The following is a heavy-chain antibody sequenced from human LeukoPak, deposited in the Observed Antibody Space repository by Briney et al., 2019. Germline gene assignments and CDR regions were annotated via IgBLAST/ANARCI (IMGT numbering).Heavy chain of an antibody. CDR2: IYSGGST. Sequence: PGGSLRLSCAASGFTVSSNYMSWVRQAPGKGLEWVSVIYSGGSTYYADSVKGRFTISRDNSKNTLYLQMNSLRAEDTAVYYCASQTYYDILTGYIDYWGQGTLVTVSS. D-gene: IGHD3-9*01. V-gene: IGHV3-53*01. CDR1: GFTVSSNY. J-gene: IGHJ4*02. CDR3: ASQTYYDILTGYIDY.